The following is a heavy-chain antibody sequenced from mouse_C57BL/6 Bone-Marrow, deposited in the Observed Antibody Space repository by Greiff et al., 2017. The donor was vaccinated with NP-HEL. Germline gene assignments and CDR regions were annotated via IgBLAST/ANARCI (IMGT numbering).Heavy chain of an antibody. Sequence: VQLQQSGAELARPGASVTMSCKASGYTFTSYTMHWVKQRPGQGLEWIGYINPSSGYTKYNQKFQDKATLTADKSSRTAYMQLSSLTSEDAAVYYCARDYGRVDYWGQGTTLTVSS. CDR3: ARDYGRVDY. D-gene: IGHD1-1*01. CDR1: GYTFTSYT. V-gene: IGHV1-4*01. J-gene: IGHJ2*01. CDR2: INPSSGYT.